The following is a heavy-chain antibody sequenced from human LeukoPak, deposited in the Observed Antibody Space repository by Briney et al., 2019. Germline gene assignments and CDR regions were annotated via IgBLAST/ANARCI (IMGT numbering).Heavy chain of an antibody. J-gene: IGHJ5*02. CDR3: ARVGSTNWFDP. D-gene: IGHD3-16*01. CDR2: ISYDGSNK. V-gene: IGHV3-30-3*01. Sequence: GGSLRLSCAASGFTFSSYAMHWVRQAPGKGLEWVAVISYDGSNKYYADSVKGRFTISRDNAKNSLYLQMNSLRAEDTALYHCARVGSTNWFDPWGQGTLVTVSS. CDR1: GFTFSSYA.